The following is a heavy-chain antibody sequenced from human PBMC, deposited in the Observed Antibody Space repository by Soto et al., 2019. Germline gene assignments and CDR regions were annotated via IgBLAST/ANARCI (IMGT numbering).Heavy chain of an antibody. V-gene: IGHV3-21*01. J-gene: IGHJ5*02. Sequence: GGSLRLSCAASGFTFSSYSMNWVHQAPGKGLEWVSSISSSSSYIYYADSVKGRFTISRDNAKNSLYLQMNSLRAEDTAVYYCARDQVPYYDFWSGSKPALNWFDPWGQGTLVTVSS. CDR1: GFTFSSYS. CDR3: ARDQVPYYDFWSGSKPALNWFDP. CDR2: ISSSSSYI. D-gene: IGHD3-3*01.